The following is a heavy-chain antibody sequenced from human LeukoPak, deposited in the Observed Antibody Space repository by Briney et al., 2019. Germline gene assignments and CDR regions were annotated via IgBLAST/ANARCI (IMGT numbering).Heavy chain of an antibody. Sequence: PSETLSLTCTVSGGSVSSGSYYWSWIRQPPGKGLEWIGYIYYSGSTNYNPSLKSRVTISVDTSKNQFSLKLSSVTAADTAVYYCAREGSTSPGVDYWGQGPLVTVSS. V-gene: IGHV4-61*01. CDR2: IYYSGST. CDR3: AREGSTSPGVDY. D-gene: IGHD2-2*01. CDR1: GGSVSSGSYY. J-gene: IGHJ4*02.